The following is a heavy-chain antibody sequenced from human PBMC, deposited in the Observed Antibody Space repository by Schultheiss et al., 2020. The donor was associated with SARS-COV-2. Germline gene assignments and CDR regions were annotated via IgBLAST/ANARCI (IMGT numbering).Heavy chain of an antibody. CDR1: GGSFSGYY. V-gene: IGHV4-34*01. Sequence: SQTLSLTCAVYGGSFSGYYWSWIRQPPGKGLEWIGEINHSGSTNYNPSLKSRVTISVHTSKNQISLKLSSVTAADTAVYYCARVGRTIFGVSWFDPWGQGTLVTVSS. J-gene: IGHJ5*02. CDR3: ARVGRTIFGVSWFDP. CDR2: INHSGST. D-gene: IGHD3-3*01.